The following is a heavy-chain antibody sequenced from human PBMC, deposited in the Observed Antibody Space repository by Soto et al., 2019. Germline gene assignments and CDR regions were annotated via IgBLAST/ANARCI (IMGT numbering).Heavy chain of an antibody. Sequence: GGSLRLSCAASGFTVSSNYTSWVRQAPGKGLEWVSVIYSGGSTYYADSVKGRFTISRDNSKNTLYLQMNSLRAEDTAVYYCARAYANSYYFDYWGQGTLVTVSS. CDR2: IYSGGST. J-gene: IGHJ4*02. V-gene: IGHV3-53*01. CDR1: GFTVSSNY. D-gene: IGHD2-2*01. CDR3: ARAYANSYYFDY.